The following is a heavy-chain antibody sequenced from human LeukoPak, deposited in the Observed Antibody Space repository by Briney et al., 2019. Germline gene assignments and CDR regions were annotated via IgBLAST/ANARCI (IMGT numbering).Heavy chain of an antibody. CDR2: IYTSGST. V-gene: IGHV4-61*02. CDR1: GGSISSGSYY. J-gene: IGHJ4*02. CDR3: ARTQFTEFGNWNDGMFEDY. Sequence: TSQTLSLTCTVSGGSISSGSYYWSWIRQPAGKGLEWIGRIYTSGSTNYNPSLKSRVTISVDTSKNQFSLKLSSVTAADTAVYYCARTQFTEFGNWNDGMFEDYWGQGTLVTVSS. D-gene: IGHD1-1*01.